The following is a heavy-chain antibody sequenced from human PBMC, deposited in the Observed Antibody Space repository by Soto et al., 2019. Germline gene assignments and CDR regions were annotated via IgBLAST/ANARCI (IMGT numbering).Heavy chain of an antibody. J-gene: IGHJ5*02. CDR3: ARQDRVVAEGRWFDP. Sequence: PSETLSLTSTVSGYSISSGYQWAWIPQPPGKGLEWLGSVHYSGNTYYNPSLKSRLTISVDKSKNQYSLNLSSVTAADTAVYYCARQDRVVAEGRWFDPWGQGTLVTVSS. CDR1: GYSISSGYQ. V-gene: IGHV4-38-2*02. CDR2: VHYSGNT. D-gene: IGHD2-15*01.